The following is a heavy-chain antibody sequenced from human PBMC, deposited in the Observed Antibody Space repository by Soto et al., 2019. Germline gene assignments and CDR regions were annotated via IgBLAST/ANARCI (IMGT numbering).Heavy chain of an antibody. D-gene: IGHD5-18*01. CDR1: GGSIRSNF. CDR3: ARVTTDTALLQYYFDY. V-gene: IGHV4-59*01. Sequence: PSETLSLTCTFSGGSIRSNFWSWIRQPPGKGLEWIGYIYYSGSTNYNPSLKSRVTIPLDTSKKQFSLKLTSVTAADTAVYYCARVTTDTALLQYYFDYWGQGTLVTVSS. J-gene: IGHJ4*02. CDR2: IYYSGST.